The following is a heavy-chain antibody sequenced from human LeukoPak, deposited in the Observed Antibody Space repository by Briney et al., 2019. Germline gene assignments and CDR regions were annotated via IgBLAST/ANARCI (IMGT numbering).Heavy chain of an antibody. J-gene: IGHJ3*02. Sequence: ASVKVSCKASGYTFTSYGISWVRQAPGQGLEWMGWISAYNGNTNYAQKLQGRVTMTTDTSTSTAYMELRSLRSDDTAVCYCAREKYQLLHDAFDIWGQGTMVTVSS. CDR1: GYTFTSYG. D-gene: IGHD2-2*01. V-gene: IGHV1-18*01. CDR3: AREKYQLLHDAFDI. CDR2: ISAYNGNT.